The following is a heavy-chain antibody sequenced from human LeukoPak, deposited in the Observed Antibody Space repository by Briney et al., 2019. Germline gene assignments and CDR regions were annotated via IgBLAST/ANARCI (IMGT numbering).Heavy chain of an antibody. Sequence: GGSLRLSCAASGFTFSSYGMHWVRQAPGKGLEWVSAISGSGGSTYYADSVKGRFTISRDNSKNTLYLQMNSLRAEDTAVYYCAKDLGYCSGGSCYSDSFRFDYWGQGTLVTVSS. CDR1: GFTFSSYG. CDR2: ISGSGGST. V-gene: IGHV3-23*01. J-gene: IGHJ4*02. D-gene: IGHD2-15*01. CDR3: AKDLGYCSGGSCYSDSFRFDY.